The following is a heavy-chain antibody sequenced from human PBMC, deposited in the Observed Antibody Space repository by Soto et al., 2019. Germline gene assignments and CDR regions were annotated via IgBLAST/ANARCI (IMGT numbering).Heavy chain of an antibody. V-gene: IGHV4-31*03. J-gene: IGHJ6*02. CDR2: IYYTGST. CDR1: GGSISSGGYY. CDR3: ARDEEVNYRYYGGSEYYYGMDV. Sequence: SETLSLTCTVSGGSISSGGYYWSWIRQHPGKGLEWIGYIYYTGSTYYNPSLKSRVTISVDTSKNQFSLKLSSVTAADTAVYYCARDEEVNYRYYGGSEYYYGMDVWGQGTTVTVSS. D-gene: IGHD4-4*01.